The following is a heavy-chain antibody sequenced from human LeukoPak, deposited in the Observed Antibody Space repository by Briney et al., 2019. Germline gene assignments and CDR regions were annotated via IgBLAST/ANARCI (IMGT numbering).Heavy chain of an antibody. D-gene: IGHD2-15*01. V-gene: IGHV1-8*01. CDR2: MNPNSGNT. CDR3: AREYCSGGSCYGWFDP. J-gene: IGHJ5*02. Sequence: GASVKVSCKASGYTFTSYDINWVRQATGQGLEWMGWMNPNSGNTGYAQKFQGRVTMTRNTSISTAYMELSSLRSDDTAVYYCAREYCSGGSCYGWFDPWGQGTLVTVSS. CDR1: GYTFTSYD.